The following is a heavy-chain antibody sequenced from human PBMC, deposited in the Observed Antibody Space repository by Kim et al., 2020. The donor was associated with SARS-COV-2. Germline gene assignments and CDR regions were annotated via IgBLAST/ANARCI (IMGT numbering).Heavy chain of an antibody. CDR2: I. Sequence: IYDADSVKGRFTISRDIAKTSLYLQMNGLRDEDTAVYYCARGGKMDRFDYCGQGTLVTVSS. J-gene: IGHJ4*02. CDR3: ARGGKMDRFDY. V-gene: IGHV3-21*01.